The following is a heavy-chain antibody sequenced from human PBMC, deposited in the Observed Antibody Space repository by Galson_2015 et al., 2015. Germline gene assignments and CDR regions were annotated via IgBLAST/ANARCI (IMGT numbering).Heavy chain of an antibody. Sequence: SLRLSCAASGFTVSSNFMYWVRQAPGKGLEWVSVVYSNDKTFYADSVKGRFTVSRDNSKSTLYLHMSSLRAEDTAVYYCASHQLVDYHYYALDVWGQGTTVTVSS. V-gene: IGHV3-53*01. D-gene: IGHD1-1*01. J-gene: IGHJ6*02. CDR2: VYSNDKT. CDR3: ASHQLVDYHYYALDV. CDR1: GFTVSSNF.